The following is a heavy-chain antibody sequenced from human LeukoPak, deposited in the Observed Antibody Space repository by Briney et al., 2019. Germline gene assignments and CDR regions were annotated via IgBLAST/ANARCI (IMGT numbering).Heavy chain of an antibody. J-gene: IGHJ4*02. V-gene: IGHV3-15*01. D-gene: IGHD1-1*01. Sequence: PGGSVRLSCAASGFTFSNAWMSWVRQAPGKGLEWVGRIKSKTDGGTTDYAAPVKGRFTISRDDSKNTLYLQMNSLKTEDTAVYYCTTDFGNLERDKFDYWGQGTLVTVSS. CDR3: TTDFGNLERDKFDY. CDR1: GFTFSNAW. CDR2: IKSKTDGGTT.